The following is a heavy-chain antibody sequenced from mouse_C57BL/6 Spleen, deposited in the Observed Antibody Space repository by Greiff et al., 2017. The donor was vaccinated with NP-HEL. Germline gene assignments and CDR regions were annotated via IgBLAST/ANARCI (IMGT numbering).Heavy chain of an antibody. V-gene: IGHV1-50*01. Sequence: QVQLKQPGAELVKPGASVKLSCKASGYTFTSYWMQWVKQRPGQGLEWIGEIDPSDSYTNYNQKFKGKATLTVDTSSSTAYMQLSSLTSEDSAVYYCARHWDDYWGQGTTLTVSS. D-gene: IGHD4-1*01. CDR1: GYTFTSYW. J-gene: IGHJ2*01. CDR3: ARHWDDY. CDR2: IDPSDSYT.